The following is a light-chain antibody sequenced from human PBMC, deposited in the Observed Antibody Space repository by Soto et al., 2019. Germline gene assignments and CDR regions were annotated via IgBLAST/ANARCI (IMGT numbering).Light chain of an antibody. V-gene: IGLV2-14*01. CDR2: EVS. CDR3: SSYRTSNSYV. Sequence: QSVLTQTASMSGSPGQSITISCSGTSSDVGDYNYVSWYQQHPGKAPKLLIYEVSNRPSGVSNRFSGSKSGNTASLTISGLQAEDEADYYCSSYRTSNSYVFGTGTKVTVL. CDR1: SSDVGDYNY. J-gene: IGLJ1*01.